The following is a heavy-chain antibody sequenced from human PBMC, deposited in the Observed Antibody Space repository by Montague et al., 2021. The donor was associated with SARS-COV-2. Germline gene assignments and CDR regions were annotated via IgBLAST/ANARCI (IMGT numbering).Heavy chain of an antibody. Sequence: SETLSLTCSVSGGSTSNYYWTWIRQSPGKGLQWIGYIFYTGSTKFNPSLKSRVSMSLDTSKNHFSLRLSAVTAADTARYYCARAQNICFIANCVHYFDLWGLGALVTVSS. V-gene: IGHV4-59*01. CDR3: ARAQNICFIANCVHYFDL. D-gene: IGHD2-15*01. J-gene: IGHJ4*02. CDR1: GGSTSNYY. CDR2: IFYTGST.